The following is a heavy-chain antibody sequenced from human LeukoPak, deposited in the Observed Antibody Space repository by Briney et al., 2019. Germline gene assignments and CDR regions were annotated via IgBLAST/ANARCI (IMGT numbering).Heavy chain of an antibody. D-gene: IGHD2-8*01. V-gene: IGHV3-21*01. CDR3: ARDFKYCTACYFDY. CDR1: GSTFGSYS. CDR2: ISSSSSYI. J-gene: IGHJ4*02. Sequence: GGSLRLSCAASGSTFGSYSMNWVRQAPGKGLEWVSSISSSSSYIYYADSVKGRFTISRDNAKNSLYLQMNSLRAEDTAVYYCARDFKYCTACYFDYWGQGTLVTVSS.